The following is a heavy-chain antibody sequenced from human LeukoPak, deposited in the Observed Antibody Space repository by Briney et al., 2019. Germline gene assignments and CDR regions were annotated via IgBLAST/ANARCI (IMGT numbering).Heavy chain of an antibody. CDR1: GDSISSSDYY. J-gene: IGHJ5*02. V-gene: IGHV4-39*07. D-gene: IGHD2-2*01. CDR3: ARSPIVVVPAAMKGLIENWFDP. Sequence: SETLSLTCTVSGDSISSSDYYWGRIRQPPGKGLEWIGNVFYSGSFYSNPSLKSRVTISVDTSKNQFSLKLSSVTAADTAVYYCARSPIVVVPAAMKGLIENWFDPWGQGTLVTVSS. CDR2: VFYSGSF.